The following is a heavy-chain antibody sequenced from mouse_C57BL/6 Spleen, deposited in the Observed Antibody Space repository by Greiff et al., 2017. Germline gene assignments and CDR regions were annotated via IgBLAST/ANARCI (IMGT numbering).Heavy chain of an antibody. Sequence: EVHLVESGEGLVKPGGSLKLSCAASGFTFSSYALSWVRQTPEKRLEWVAYISSGGDYIYYADTVKGRFTISRDNARNTLYLQMSSLKSEDTAMYYCTRAPYYYGDYYAMDYWGQGTSVTVSS. CDR2: ISSGGDYI. V-gene: IGHV5-9-1*02. CDR1: GFTFSSYA. CDR3: TRAPYYYGDYYAMDY. J-gene: IGHJ4*01. D-gene: IGHD1-1*01.